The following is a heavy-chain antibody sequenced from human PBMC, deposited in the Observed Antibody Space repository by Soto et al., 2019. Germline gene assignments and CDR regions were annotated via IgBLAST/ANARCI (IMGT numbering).Heavy chain of an antibody. V-gene: IGHV3-66*01. CDR3: AKEFLWFGEPDRLFDY. CDR2: IQSGGPT. CDR1: GFTVSSKY. J-gene: IGHJ4*02. D-gene: IGHD3-10*01. Sequence: PGGSLRLSCAASGFTVSSKYMSWVRQAPRKGLEWVSLIQSGGPTYYADSVKGRFTISRDTSENTVHLQMDSLRAEDTAVYYCAKEFLWFGEPDRLFDYWGQGTLVTVSS.